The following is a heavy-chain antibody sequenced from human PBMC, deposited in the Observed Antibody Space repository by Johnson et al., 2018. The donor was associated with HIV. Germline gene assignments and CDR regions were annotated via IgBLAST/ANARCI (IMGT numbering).Heavy chain of an antibody. CDR1: GFTFSNAW. CDR3: ARDRYYDSSGSHAFDI. CDR2: IKSKTDGGKT. Sequence: EVQLVESGGGLVKPGGSLRLSCAASGFTFSNAWMSWVRQAPGKGLEWVGRIKSKTDGGKTDYAAPVQGRFTISRADSTNTLYLQMNSLKTEDTAVYYCARDRYYDSSGSHAFDIWGQGTMVTVSS. V-gene: IGHV3-15*01. J-gene: IGHJ3*02. D-gene: IGHD3-22*01.